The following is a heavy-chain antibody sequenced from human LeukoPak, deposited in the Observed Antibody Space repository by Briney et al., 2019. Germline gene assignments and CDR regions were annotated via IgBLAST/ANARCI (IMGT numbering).Heavy chain of an antibody. Sequence: SETLSLTCTVSGGSISSYYWSWIRQSPGKGLEWIGYIYYSGSTNYNPSLKSRVTISVDTSKNQFSLKLSSVTAADTAVYYCARRRNYYDSSGYYSSNAFDIWGQGTMVTVSS. CDR2: IYYSGST. CDR1: GGSISSYY. D-gene: IGHD3-22*01. CDR3: ARRRNYYDSSGYYSSNAFDI. J-gene: IGHJ3*02. V-gene: IGHV4-59*08.